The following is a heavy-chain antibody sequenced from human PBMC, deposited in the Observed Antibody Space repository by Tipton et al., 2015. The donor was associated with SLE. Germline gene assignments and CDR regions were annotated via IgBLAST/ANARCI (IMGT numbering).Heavy chain of an antibody. D-gene: IGHD4-17*01. V-gene: IGHV4-39*02. CDR3: ASSGDYGDYMGPY. J-gene: IGHJ4*02. CDR1: GVSISTSRYY. CDR2: LYAGGST. Sequence: TLSLTCSVSGVSISTSRYYWGWIRQSPGPGLERVGSLYAGGSTYFHPSLKSRASISADASKNHFSLKLNSVTAADTAVYYCASSGDYGDYMGPYWGQGTLVTVSS.